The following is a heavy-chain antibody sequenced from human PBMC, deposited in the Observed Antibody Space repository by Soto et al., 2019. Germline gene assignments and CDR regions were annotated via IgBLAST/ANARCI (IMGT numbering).Heavy chain of an antibody. V-gene: IGHV4-59*08. Sequence: PSETLSLTCTVSGGSISSYYWSWIRQPPGKGLEWIGYIYYSGSTNYNPSLKSRVTISVDTSKNQFSLKLSSVTAADTAVYYCARLDSSSSPYYYYMDVWGKGTTVTSP. CDR1: GGSISSYY. CDR3: ARLDSSSSPYYYYMDV. J-gene: IGHJ6*03. D-gene: IGHD6-6*01. CDR2: IYYSGST.